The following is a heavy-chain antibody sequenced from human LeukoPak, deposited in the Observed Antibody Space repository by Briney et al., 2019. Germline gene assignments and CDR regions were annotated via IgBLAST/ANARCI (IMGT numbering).Heavy chain of an antibody. CDR3: ARRAAGDYFDS. Sequence: SETLSLTCTVSGGSISSYYWSWIRQPPGKGLEWIGYIYYSGSTNYNPSLKSRVTISVDMSKNQFSLKVSSVTPADTAVYFCARRAAGDYFDSWGQGNLVTVSS. CDR2: IYYSGST. D-gene: IGHD6-13*01. V-gene: IGHV4-59*12. J-gene: IGHJ4*02. CDR1: GGSISSYY.